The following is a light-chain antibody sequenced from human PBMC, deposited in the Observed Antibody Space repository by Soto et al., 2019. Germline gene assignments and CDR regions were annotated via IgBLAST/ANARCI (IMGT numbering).Light chain of an antibody. J-gene: IGKJ3*01. V-gene: IGKV3-15*01. CDR2: GAS. Sequence: DIVLTQSPGTLSLSPGERATLSCRASQSVSNNLAWYQQKPGQAPRLLIYGASTRATGVPARFSGSGSGTDFTLTISSLHSEDFAVYYCQQYNNWPLTFGPGTKVDIK. CDR1: QSVSNN. CDR3: QQYNNWPLT.